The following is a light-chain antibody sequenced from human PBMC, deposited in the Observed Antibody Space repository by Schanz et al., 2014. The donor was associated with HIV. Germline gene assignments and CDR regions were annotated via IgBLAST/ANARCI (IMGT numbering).Light chain of an antibody. CDR2: KIS. CDR3: TQATQHPGT. V-gene: IGKV2-24*01. CDR1: QSLVHGDGNTY. J-gene: IGKJ1*01. Sequence: EIVLTQTPLSSRVSLGQPASISCRSSQSLVHGDGNTYLSWLQQRPGQPPRVLIYKISNRFPGVPDRFSGSGAGTEFTLKISRVEAEDVGVYYCTQATQHPGTFGQGTKLEIK.